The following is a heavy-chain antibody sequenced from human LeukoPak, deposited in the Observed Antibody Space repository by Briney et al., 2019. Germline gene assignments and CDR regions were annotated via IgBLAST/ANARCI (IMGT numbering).Heavy chain of an antibody. Sequence: SETLSLTCTVSGGSISSYYWSWIRQPAGKGLEWIGRIYISGSTNYNPSLKSRVTISVDTSKNQFSLRLTSVTAADTAVYYCARGLHTRSSGRRFDVFEIWGQGTMVTVSS. J-gene: IGHJ3*02. CDR1: GGSISSYY. CDR2: IYISGST. V-gene: IGHV4-4*07. CDR3: ARGLHTRSSGRRFDVFEI. D-gene: IGHD6-6*01.